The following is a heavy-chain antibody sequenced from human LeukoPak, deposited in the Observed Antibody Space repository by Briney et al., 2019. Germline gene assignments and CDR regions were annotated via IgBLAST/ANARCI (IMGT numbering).Heavy chain of an antibody. CDR3: ARVRITMVRGRPNWFDP. CDR2: IYYSGST. CDR1: GGPISSYY. Sequence: SETLSLTCTVSGGPISSYYWSWIRQPPGKGLEWIGYIYYSGSTNYNPSLKSRVTISVDTSKNQFSLKLSSVTAADTAVCYCARVRITMVRGRPNWFDPWGQGTLVTVSS. J-gene: IGHJ5*02. V-gene: IGHV4-59*01. D-gene: IGHD3-10*01.